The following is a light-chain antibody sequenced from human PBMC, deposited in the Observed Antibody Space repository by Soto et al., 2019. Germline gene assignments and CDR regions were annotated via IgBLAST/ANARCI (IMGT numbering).Light chain of an antibody. J-gene: IGKJ4*01. CDR1: QSISSW. Sequence: DIQMTQSPSTLSASAGDRVTITCRASQSISSWLAWYQQKPGKAPKLLIYKASSLESGVPSRFSGSGSGTESTLTISSLQPDDFATYYCQQYNSYPLTFGGGTKV. V-gene: IGKV1-5*03. CDR3: QQYNSYPLT. CDR2: KAS.